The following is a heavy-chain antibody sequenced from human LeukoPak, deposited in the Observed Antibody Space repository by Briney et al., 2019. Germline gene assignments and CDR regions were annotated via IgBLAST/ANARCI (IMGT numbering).Heavy chain of an antibody. V-gene: IGHV3-30*18. CDR1: GFTFSSYG. D-gene: IGHD6-19*01. CDR2: ISYDGSNK. CDR3: AKVGQWLVPGDY. Sequence: GRSLRLSCAASGFTFSSYGMHWDRQAPGKGLEWVAVISYDGSNKYYADSVKGRFTISRDNSKNTLYLQMNSLRAEDTAVYYCAKVGQWLVPGDYWGQGTLVTVSS. J-gene: IGHJ4*02.